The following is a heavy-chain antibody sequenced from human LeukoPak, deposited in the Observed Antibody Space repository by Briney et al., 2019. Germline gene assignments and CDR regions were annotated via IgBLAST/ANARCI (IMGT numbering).Heavy chain of an antibody. J-gene: IGHJ4*02. V-gene: IGHV1-46*01. CDR2: IYPRDGST. Sequence: GASVMVSCKAPGYTFTSNYIHWVRQAPGQGLEWMGMIYPRDGSTSYAQKFQGRVTVTRDTSTSTVHMELSGLRSEDTAVYYCARDQEGFDYWGQGTLVAVSS. CDR3: ARDQEGFDY. CDR1: GYTFTSNY.